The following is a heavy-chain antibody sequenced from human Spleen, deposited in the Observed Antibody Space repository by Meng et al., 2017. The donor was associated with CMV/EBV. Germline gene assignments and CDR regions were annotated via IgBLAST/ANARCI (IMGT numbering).Heavy chain of an antibody. V-gene: IGHV1-46*01. J-gene: IGHJ4*02. D-gene: IGHD3-10*01. CDR1: GYTFTSYY. CDR3: SRESFGFPGGY. Sequence: SCKASGYTFTSYYMHWVRQAPGQGLEWMGAINPTGGGTTYAQKFQGRVSMTRDMSTSTVYMEVRSLRSEDTAVYYCSRESFGFPGGYWGQGTLVTVSS. CDR2: INPTGGGT.